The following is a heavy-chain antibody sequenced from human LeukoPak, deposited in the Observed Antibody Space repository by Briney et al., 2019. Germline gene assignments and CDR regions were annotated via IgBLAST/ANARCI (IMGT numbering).Heavy chain of an antibody. CDR2: ISGSGDNT. J-gene: IGHJ6*02. D-gene: IGHD6-19*01. V-gene: IGHV3-23*01. Sequence: PGGSLRLSCAASGFTFDNYAMTWVRQAPGKGLEWVSGISGSGDNTYYADSVKGRFTISRDNSKNTLYLQMNSLRAEDTAVYYCAKVGSWGGWYQNYYGMDVWGQGTTVTVSS. CDR3: AKVGSWGGWYQNYYGMDV. CDR1: GFTFDNYA.